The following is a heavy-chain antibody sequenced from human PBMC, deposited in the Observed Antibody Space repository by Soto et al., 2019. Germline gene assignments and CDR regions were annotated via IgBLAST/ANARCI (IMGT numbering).Heavy chain of an antibody. CDR3: ARSLYYDFWSGSNWFDP. J-gene: IGHJ5*02. Sequence: SETLSLTCTVSGGSISSGDYYWSWIRQPPGKGLEWIGYIYYSGSTYYNPSLKSRVTISVDTSENQFSLKLSSVTAADTAVYYCARSLYYDFWSGSNWFDPWGQGTLVTVSS. V-gene: IGHV4-30-4*01. CDR2: IYYSGST. D-gene: IGHD3-3*01. CDR1: GGSISSGDYY.